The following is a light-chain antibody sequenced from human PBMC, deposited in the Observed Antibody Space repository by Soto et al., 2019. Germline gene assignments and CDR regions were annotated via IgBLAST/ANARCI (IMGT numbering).Light chain of an antibody. CDR1: SSDVGGYNI. CDR3: GSYTSSSTYV. J-gene: IGLJ1*01. Sequence: QSVLTHPASVSGSPVQSITILFTGTSSDVGGYNIVSWYQQHPGEVPKLIIYDVINRPSGVSNRFSGSKSGNTASLTISGLQTEDEGDYYCGSYTSSSTYVFGTGTKLTVL. V-gene: IGLV2-14*01. CDR2: DVI.